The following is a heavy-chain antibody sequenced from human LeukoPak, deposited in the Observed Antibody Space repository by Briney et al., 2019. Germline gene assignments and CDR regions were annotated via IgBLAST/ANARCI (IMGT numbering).Heavy chain of an antibody. D-gene: IGHD3-10*01. CDR1: GVTFSSYS. Sequence: GGSLSLTCAVSGVTFSSYSMNWVRQAPGKGLEWVSVIRDSGKTFYDDSLKGRFTISIDNSKNTIYLQMNRLTVEDTAVYFCSYDRAGTQDWVEFDPWGQGTLVTVSS. CDR3: SYDRAGTQDWVEFDP. V-gene: IGHV3-66*02. CDR2: IRDSGKT. J-gene: IGHJ5*02.